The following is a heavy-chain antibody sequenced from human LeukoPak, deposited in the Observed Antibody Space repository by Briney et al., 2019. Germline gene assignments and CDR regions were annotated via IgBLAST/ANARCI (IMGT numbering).Heavy chain of an antibody. V-gene: IGHV4-30-2*01. CDR2: IYHSGST. J-gene: IGHJ4*02. CDR1: GGSISSGGYC. CDR3: ARVRRDYVIY. Sequence: SETLSLTCAVSGGSISSGGYCWSWIRQPPGKGLEWIGYIYHSGSTYYNPSLKSRVTISVDRSKNQFSLKLSSLTAADTAVYYCARVRRDYVIYWGQGTLVTVSS.